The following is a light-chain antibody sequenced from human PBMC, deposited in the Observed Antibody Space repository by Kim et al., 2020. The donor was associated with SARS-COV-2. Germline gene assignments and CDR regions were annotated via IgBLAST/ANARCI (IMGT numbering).Light chain of an antibody. CDR1: TWAVTSGSY. Sequence: GTVPLTCASGTWAVTSGSYANWFQQNPGPAPRALIYSTTKKHSWTPARFSGSLLGGKAALTLSGVQPDDEADYYCLLYCGGTQLWVFGGGTKLTVL. J-gene: IGLJ3*02. CDR2: STT. V-gene: IGLV7-43*01. CDR3: LLYCGGTQLWV.